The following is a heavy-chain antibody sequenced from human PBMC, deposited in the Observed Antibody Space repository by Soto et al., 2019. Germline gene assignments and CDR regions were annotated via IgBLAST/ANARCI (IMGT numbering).Heavy chain of an antibody. J-gene: IGHJ4*02. CDR2: IYYSGST. D-gene: IGHD1-26*01. CDR3: ARLMYSGSYYNYFDY. CDR1: GGPSSGYY. V-gene: IGHV4-59*01. Sequence: SETLCLSWRVSGGPSSGYYLSWILQPPGKGLEWIGYIYYSGSTNYNPSLKSRVTISVDTSKNQFSLKLSSVTAADTAVYYCARLMYSGSYYNYFDYWGQGTLVTVSS.